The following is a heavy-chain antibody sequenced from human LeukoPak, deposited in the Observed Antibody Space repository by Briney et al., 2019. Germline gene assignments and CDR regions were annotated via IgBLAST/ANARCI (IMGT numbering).Heavy chain of an antibody. CDR1: GYTFTGYY. V-gene: IGHV1-2*02. D-gene: IGHD1-1*01. J-gene: IGHJ6*03. Sequence: GASVKVSCKASGYTFTGYYMHWVRQAPGQGLEWMGWINPNSGGTNYAQKFQGRVTMTRDTSISTAYMEPSRLRSDDTAVYYCARDHTNWNPTTETYYYYYMDVWGKGTTVTVSS. CDR2: INPNSGGT. CDR3: ARDHTNWNPTTETYYYYYMDV.